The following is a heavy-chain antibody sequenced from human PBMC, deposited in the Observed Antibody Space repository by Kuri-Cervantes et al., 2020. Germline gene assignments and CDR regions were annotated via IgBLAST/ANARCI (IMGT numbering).Heavy chain of an antibody. J-gene: IGHJ4*02. CDR2: IQYTGSA. D-gene: IGHD1-1*01. Sequence: SETLSLTGTVSGDSISSSGYYWSWIRQHPGEGLEWIGYIQYTGSAFYNPSLKSRLTISVDTSKNQFSLKLSSVTAADTAMYYCARVTWNDMIYWGQGTLVTVSS. CDR1: GDSISSSGYY. V-gene: IGHV4-31*03. CDR3: ARVTWNDMIY.